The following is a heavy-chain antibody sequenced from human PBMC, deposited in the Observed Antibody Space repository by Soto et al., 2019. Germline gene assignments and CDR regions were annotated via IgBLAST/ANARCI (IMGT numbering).Heavy chain of an antibody. Sequence: SETLSLTCTVSGGSVSSGSYYWSWIRQPPGKGLEWIGYIYYSGSTNYNPSLKSRVTISVDTSKNQFSLKLSSVTAADTAVYYCAREGNEYSSSPGGVDYWGQGTLVTVSS. CDR3: AREGNEYSSSPGGVDY. V-gene: IGHV4-61*01. J-gene: IGHJ4*02. CDR2: IYYSGST. D-gene: IGHD6-6*01. CDR1: GGSVSSGSYY.